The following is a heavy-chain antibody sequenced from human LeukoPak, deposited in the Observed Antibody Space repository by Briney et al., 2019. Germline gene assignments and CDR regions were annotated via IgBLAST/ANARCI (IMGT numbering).Heavy chain of an antibody. Sequence: ASVKVSCKASGYTFTGYYMHWVRQAPGQGLEWMGRTNPNSGGTNYAQKFQGRVTMTRDTSISTAYMELSRLRSDDTAVYYCARDVVVTNFDYWGQGTLVTVPS. D-gene: IGHD2-15*01. J-gene: IGHJ4*02. CDR2: TNPNSGGT. V-gene: IGHV1-2*06. CDR1: GYTFTGYY. CDR3: ARDVVVTNFDY.